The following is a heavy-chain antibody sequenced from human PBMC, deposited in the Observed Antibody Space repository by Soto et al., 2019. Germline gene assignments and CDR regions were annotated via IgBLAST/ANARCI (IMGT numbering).Heavy chain of an antibody. CDR1: GYTFTSYA. Sequence: QVPLVQSGAEVKKPGASVKVSCKASGYTFTSYAMHWVRQAPGQRLEWMGWINAGNGNTKYSQKFQGRVTITRDTSASTAYMELSSLRSEDTAVYYCARDGMGYYYYYMDVWGKGTTVTVSS. V-gene: IGHV1-3*01. J-gene: IGHJ6*03. CDR3: ARDGMGYYYYYMDV. CDR2: INAGNGNT.